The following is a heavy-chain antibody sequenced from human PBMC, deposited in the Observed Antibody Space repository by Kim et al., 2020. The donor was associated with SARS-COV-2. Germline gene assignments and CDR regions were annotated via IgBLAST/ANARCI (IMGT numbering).Heavy chain of an antibody. CDR2: IYYSGST. CDR3: ARGNYYVSSGPTTCWFDP. D-gene: IGHD3-22*01. CDR1: GGSISSDGYY. J-gene: IGHJ5*02. Sequence: SETLSLTCTVSGGSISSDGYYWSWIRQHPGKGLEWIGYIYYSGSTYYNPSLNSRVTISVDTSKNQFSLKLSSVTAADTAVYYCARGNYYVSSGPTTCWFDPWGQRTLVTVSA. V-gene: IGHV4-31*03.